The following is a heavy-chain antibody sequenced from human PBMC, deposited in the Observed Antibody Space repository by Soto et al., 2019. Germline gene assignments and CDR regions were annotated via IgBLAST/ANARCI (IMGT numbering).Heavy chain of an antibody. Sequence: SVKVSCKASGGLFSSYPISWVRQVPGQGLEWMGGIIPVFQTAYYTQRFQGRVTITADESTNTAYMELSSLRSEDTAIYYCARGGSGYTWFNEFWGQGTLVTVAS. CDR2: IIPVFQTA. D-gene: IGHD3-22*01. CDR1: GGLFSSYP. CDR3: ARGGSGYTWFNEF. V-gene: IGHV1-69*13. J-gene: IGHJ4*02.